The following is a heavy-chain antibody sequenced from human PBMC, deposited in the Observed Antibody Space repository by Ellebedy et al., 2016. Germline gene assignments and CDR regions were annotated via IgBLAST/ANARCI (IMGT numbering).Heavy chain of an antibody. Sequence: GGSLRLSCAASGFTFSSYAMHWVRQAPGKGLEWVAVISRDGSHEYYADSMKGRLTISRDNSKNTLYLQMNSLRAEDTAVYYCARDIEGSYSLIDYWGQGTLVTVSS. J-gene: IGHJ4*02. D-gene: IGHD1-26*01. V-gene: IGHV3-30*04. CDR1: GFTFSSYA. CDR2: ISRDGSHE. CDR3: ARDIEGSYSLIDY.